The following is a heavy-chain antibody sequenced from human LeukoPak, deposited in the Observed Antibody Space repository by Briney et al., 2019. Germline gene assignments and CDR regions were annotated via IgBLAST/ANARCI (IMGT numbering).Heavy chain of an antibody. CDR1: GFTFSSYT. V-gene: IGHV3-48*04. J-gene: IGHJ5*02. CDR2: IDLSGSTL. CDR3: ARGPPLFGP. Sequence: GGSLRLSCEASGFTFSSYTMNWVRQAPGKGLEWVSYIDLSGSTLYYVDSVKGRFTISRDNAKNSLYLQMNSLRAEDTAVYYCARGPPLFGPWGQGTLVAVSS.